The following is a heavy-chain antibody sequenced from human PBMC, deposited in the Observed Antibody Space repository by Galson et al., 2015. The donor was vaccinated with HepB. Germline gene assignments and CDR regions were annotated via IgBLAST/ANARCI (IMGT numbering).Heavy chain of an antibody. CDR2: ISTDSRNT. D-gene: IGHD6-25*01. V-gene: IGHV3-23*03. CDR1: GFTFSDYV. J-gene: IGHJ5*02. Sequence: SLRLSCAVSGFTFSDYVMSWVRQPPGEGLEWVSVISTDSRNTDFADSVKGRFIISRDNSKNILYLQMNTLRAEDTAVYYCAKGREHACDTNSGYRTFDPWGQGSLVTVSS. CDR3: AKGREHACDTNSGYRTFDP.